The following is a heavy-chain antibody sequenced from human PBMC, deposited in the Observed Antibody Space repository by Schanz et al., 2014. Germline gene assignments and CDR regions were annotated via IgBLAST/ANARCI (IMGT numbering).Heavy chain of an antibody. CDR1: GYTFTSYS. V-gene: IGHV1-3*01. CDR3: VRVPSRDVSFDL. D-gene: IGHD3-16*01. CDR2: IRPDNGHT. Sequence: QVQLVQSGAEVKKPGASLKVSCKASGYTFTSYSIHWVRQAPGQRLEWMGWIRPDNGHTTYSQKVRDRVIFTTDTSANTAYMELRSLRSDDTAHYYCVRVPSRDVSFDLWGLGTLVTVSS. J-gene: IGHJ2*01.